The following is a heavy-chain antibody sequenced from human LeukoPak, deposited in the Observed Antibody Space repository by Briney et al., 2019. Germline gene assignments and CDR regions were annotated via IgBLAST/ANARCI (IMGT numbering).Heavy chain of an antibody. D-gene: IGHD6-13*01. Sequence: PSETLSLTCAVSSYSISSGHYWSWIRQPPGKGLEWIGYIYYSGSTNYNPSLKSRVTISVDTSKNQFSLKLSSVTAADTAVYYCAREIAAAGPTTTWGQGTLVTVSS. CDR3: AREIAAAGPTTT. J-gene: IGHJ5*02. CDR2: IYYSGST. CDR1: SYSISSGHY. V-gene: IGHV4-59*11.